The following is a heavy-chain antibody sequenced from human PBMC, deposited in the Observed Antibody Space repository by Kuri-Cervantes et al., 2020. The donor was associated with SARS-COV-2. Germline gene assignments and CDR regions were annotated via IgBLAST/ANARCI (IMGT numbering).Heavy chain of an antibody. CDR1: GFTFSTYA. D-gene: IGHD7-27*01. Sequence: GGSLRLSCAASGFTFSTYAITWVRRAPGKGLEWVAVISYDGNNEYYAESVRGRFTISRDNSENSLYLQMNSLRAEDTAVYYCARSHAVGKTSYFALDVWGQGTTVTVSS. V-gene: IGHV3-30-3*01. J-gene: IGHJ6*02. CDR3: ARSHAVGKTSYFALDV. CDR2: ISYDGNNE.